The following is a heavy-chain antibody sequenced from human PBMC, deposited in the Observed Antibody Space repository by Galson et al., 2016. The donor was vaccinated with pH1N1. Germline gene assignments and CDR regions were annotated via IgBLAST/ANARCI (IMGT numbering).Heavy chain of an antibody. Sequence: SLRLSCAASGFTLGDFYMDWVRQAPGKGLEWVGRITKRPEGYTTQDAASVRGRFIISREDSKDLLYLQTSSLTTEDTAVYYCTRENHHKFDYWGQGTLVTVSS. J-gene: IGHJ4*02. CDR3: TRENHHKFDY. CDR2: ITKRPEGYTT. V-gene: IGHV3-72*01. CDR1: GFTLGDFY.